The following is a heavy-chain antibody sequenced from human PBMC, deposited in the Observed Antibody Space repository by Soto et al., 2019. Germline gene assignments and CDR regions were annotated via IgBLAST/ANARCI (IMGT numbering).Heavy chain of an antibody. CDR1: GFTFSSYG. CDR3: ARDDCSSTSCPYTNYYYYYMDV. D-gene: IGHD2-2*01. J-gene: IGHJ6*03. V-gene: IGHV3-33*01. CDR2: IWYDGSNK. Sequence: QVQLVESGGGVVQPGRSLRLSCAASGFTFSSYGMHWVRQAPGKGLEWVAVIWYDGSNKYYADSVKGRFTISRDNSKNTLYLQMNSLRAEDTAVYYCARDDCSSTSCPYTNYYYYYMDVWGKGTTVTVSS.